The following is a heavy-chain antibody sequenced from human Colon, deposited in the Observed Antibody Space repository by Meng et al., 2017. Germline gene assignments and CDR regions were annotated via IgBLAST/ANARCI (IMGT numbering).Heavy chain of an antibody. J-gene: IGHJ4*02. CDR3: ARLVGHSWLPD. CDR1: GDNVSSNDAT. D-gene: IGHD6-13*01. CDR2: TFYRAKWIS. Sequence: GQGPGTPAQTLFLSCGSDGDNVSSNDATWNSSRHSASRGLVWLGRTFYRAKWISDYAVSLESHITINPDTSKNQFTLQLNSVTPEDTAVYYCARLVGHSWLPDWGQGTLVTVSS. V-gene: IGHV6-1*01.